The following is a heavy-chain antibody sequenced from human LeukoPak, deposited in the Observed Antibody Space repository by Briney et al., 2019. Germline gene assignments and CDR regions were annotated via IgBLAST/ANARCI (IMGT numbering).Heavy chain of an antibody. CDR1: GFTFSSYW. V-gene: IGHV3-74*01. J-gene: IGHJ5*02. CDR2: INSDGSST. Sequence: GGSLRLSCAASGFTFSSYWMHWVRQAPGKGLVWVSRINSDGSSTSYADSVKGRFTISRDNAKNTLYLQMNSLRAEDTAVYYCARRKTSQNIVTRKTYNWFDPWGQGTLVTVSS. CDR3: ARRKTSQNIVTRKTYNWFDP. D-gene: IGHD2/OR15-2a*01.